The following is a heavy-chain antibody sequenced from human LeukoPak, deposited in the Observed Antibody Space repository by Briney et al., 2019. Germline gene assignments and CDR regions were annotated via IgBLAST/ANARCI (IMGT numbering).Heavy chain of an antibody. D-gene: IGHD6-19*01. J-gene: IGHJ5*02. CDR1: GYTFTGYY. CDR2: INPNSGGT. CDR3: ARAALKQWLGPNNWFDP. Sequence: ASVKVSCKASGYTFTGYYMHWVRQALGQGLEWMGWINPNSGGTNYAQKFQGRVTMTRDTSISTAYMELSRLRSDDTAVYYCARAALKQWLGPNNWFDPWGQGTLVTVSS. V-gene: IGHV1-2*02.